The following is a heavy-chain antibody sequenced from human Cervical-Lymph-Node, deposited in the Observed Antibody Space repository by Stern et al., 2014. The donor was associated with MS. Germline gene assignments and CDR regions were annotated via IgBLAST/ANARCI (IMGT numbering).Heavy chain of an antibody. Sequence: HVQLVESGTEVKKPGASGRVSCTASAYTFTGYYLHWVRQAPGQGLAWMGWINPHRGGANYAHKFQGRVNMTRETSITTACMELSSLTSDDTAVYYCARDFFGCNSASSYPDYWGQGTLVTVSS. D-gene: IGHD4-23*01. J-gene: IGHJ4*02. CDR2: INPHRGGA. V-gene: IGHV1-2*02. CDR1: AYTFTGYY. CDR3: ARDFFGCNSASSYPDY.